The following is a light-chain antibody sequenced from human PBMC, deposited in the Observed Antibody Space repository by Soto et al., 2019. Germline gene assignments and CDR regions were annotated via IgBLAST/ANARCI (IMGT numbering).Light chain of an antibody. Sequence: DIQMTQSPSSLSASVGDRVTITCRASQSISSYLNWYQQKPGKAPKLLIYGASSLQSGVPSRFSGSGSGTDFTLTISSLQPDDVASYYCQQSYSSPRTFGQGTKVEIK. CDR2: GAS. J-gene: IGKJ1*01. CDR1: QSISSY. V-gene: IGKV1-39*01. CDR3: QQSYSSPRT.